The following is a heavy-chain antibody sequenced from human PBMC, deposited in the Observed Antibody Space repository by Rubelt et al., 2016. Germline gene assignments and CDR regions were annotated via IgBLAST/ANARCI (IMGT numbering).Heavy chain of an antibody. CDR2: IDWDDDK. CDR1: GGSFSGYY. J-gene: IGHJ4*02. Sequence: LLKPSETLSLTCAVYGGSFSGYYWSWIRQPPGKALEWLALIDWDDDKYYSTSLRTRLTISKDTSKNQVVLTMTDMDPVDTATYYCARTQTETEPDYWGQGTLVTVSS. V-gene: IGHV2-70*01. CDR3: ARTQTETEPDY. D-gene: IGHD1-1*01.